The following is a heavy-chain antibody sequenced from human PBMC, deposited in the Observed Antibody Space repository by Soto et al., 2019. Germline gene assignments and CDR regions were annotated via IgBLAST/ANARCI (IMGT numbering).Heavy chain of an antibody. J-gene: IGHJ1*01. CDR1: GGTFSSYT. CDR3: ARAPYYYGSGSHNAEYFQH. D-gene: IGHD3-10*01. Sequence: QVQLVQSGAEVKKPGSSVKVSCKASGGTFSSYTISWVRQAPGQGLEWMGRIIPILGIANYAQKVQGRVTITADKSTSTAYMELSSLRSEDTAVYYCARAPYYYGSGSHNAEYFQHWGQGTLVTVSS. CDR2: IIPILGIA. V-gene: IGHV1-69*02.